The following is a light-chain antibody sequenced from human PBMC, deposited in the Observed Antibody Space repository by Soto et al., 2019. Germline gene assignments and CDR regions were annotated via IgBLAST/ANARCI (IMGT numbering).Light chain of an antibody. CDR2: GAS. Sequence: EIVLTQSPVTLSLSPGESATLSCRASQSIGSNYLAWYQQKPGQAPRLLIYGASKRATGIPDRFSGSGSGAEFNLTISSLQSEDFAIYYCRHYNNWPPETFGQGTKVDIK. CDR1: QSIGSN. J-gene: IGKJ1*01. V-gene: IGKV3-15*01. CDR3: RHYNNWPPET.